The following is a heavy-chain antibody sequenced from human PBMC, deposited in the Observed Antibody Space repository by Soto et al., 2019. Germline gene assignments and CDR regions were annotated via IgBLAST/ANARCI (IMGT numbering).Heavy chain of an antibody. Sequence: ASVKVSCKASGGTFSSYAISWVRQAPGQGLEWMGGIIPIFGTANYAQKFQGRVTITADKSTSTAYMELSSLRSEDTAVYYCARSHSSSWYPYYYYGMDVWGQGTTVTSP. J-gene: IGHJ6*02. CDR1: GGTFSSYA. D-gene: IGHD6-13*01. CDR2: IIPIFGTA. V-gene: IGHV1-69*06. CDR3: ARSHSSSWYPYYYYGMDV.